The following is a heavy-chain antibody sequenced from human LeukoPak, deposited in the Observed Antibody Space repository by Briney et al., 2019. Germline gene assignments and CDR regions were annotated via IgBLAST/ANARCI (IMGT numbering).Heavy chain of an antibody. CDR3: AREVGATRFDGNWFDP. CDR1: GGSISSGDYY. CDR2: IYYSGST. D-gene: IGHD1-26*01. V-gene: IGHV4-30-4*08. J-gene: IGHJ5*02. Sequence: SETLSLTCTVSGGSISSGDYYWSWIRQPPGKGREWVGYIYYSGSTYDNPSLKSRVTISVDTSKNQFSLKLSSVTAADTAVYYCAREVGATRFDGNWFDPWGQGTLVTVSS.